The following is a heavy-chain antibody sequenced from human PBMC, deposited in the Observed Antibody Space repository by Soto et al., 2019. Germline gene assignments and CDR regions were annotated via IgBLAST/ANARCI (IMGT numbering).Heavy chain of an antibody. CDR2: ISYDGNTQ. Sequence: QVQLVESGGGVVQPGRSLRLSCAASGFIFSGYAMHWVRQAPGMGLEWLAVISYDGNTQYYADSVKGRFTVSRDNSNNMLYVQMNNLRDEDTAMYYCAKETNAYEINFWGQGTLVTVSS. V-gene: IGHV3-30-3*01. J-gene: IGHJ4*02. CDR3: AKETNAYEINF. D-gene: IGHD3-9*01. CDR1: GFIFSGYA.